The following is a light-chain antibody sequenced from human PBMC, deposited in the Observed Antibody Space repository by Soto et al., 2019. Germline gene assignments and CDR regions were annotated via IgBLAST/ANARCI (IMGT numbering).Light chain of an antibody. CDR2: KAS. CDR3: QHYNSYSEA. V-gene: IGKV1-5*03. J-gene: IGKJ1*01. CDR1: QSISSH. Sequence: IQMTQSPSSLSASVGDRVTITCRGSQSISSHLNWYQQKPGKAPKLLIYKASTLKSGVPSRFSGSGSGTEFTLTISSLQPDDFATYYCQHYNSYSEAFGQGTKVDIK.